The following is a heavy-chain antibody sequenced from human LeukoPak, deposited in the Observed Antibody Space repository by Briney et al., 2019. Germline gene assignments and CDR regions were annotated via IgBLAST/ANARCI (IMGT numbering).Heavy chain of an antibody. Sequence: GGSLRLSCAASGFTFSTYAMHWVRQAPGKGLEWVAVISYDGSSKYYADSVKGRFTISRDDSKNTLYLQMNSLRAEDTAVYYCARARSSYGYGDAFDIWGQGTMVTVSS. CDR3: ARARSSYGYGDAFDI. V-gene: IGHV3-30*04. CDR1: GFTFSTYA. J-gene: IGHJ3*02. D-gene: IGHD5-18*01. CDR2: ISYDGSSK.